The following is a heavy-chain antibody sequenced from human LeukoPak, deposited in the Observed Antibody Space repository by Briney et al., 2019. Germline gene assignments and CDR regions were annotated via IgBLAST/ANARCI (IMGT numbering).Heavy chain of an antibody. D-gene: IGHD1-26*01. V-gene: IGHV4-59*03. Sequence: SETLSLTCTVSGVSISSYYWSWIRQFPWKGLEGIGYIYYKGNTHYNPSLKSRITMSVDMSRNQFSLKLSSVTAADTAVYYCANIVGVNEYDGWNWFDPWGQGILVTVSS. J-gene: IGHJ5*02. CDR1: GVSISSYY. CDR2: IYYKGNT. CDR3: ANIVGVNEYDGWNWFDP.